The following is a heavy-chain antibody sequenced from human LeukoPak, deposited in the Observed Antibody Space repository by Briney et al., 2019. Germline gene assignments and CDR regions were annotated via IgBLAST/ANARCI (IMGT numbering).Heavy chain of an antibody. V-gene: IGHV4-34*08. D-gene: IGHD3-22*01. CDR1: GVTFSSAW. J-gene: IGHJ4*02. CDR3: VLYYSDSSGSLFDY. Sequence: GSLRLSCAGSGVTFSSAWMNWVRQAPGEGLEWIAEINHSGSTNYNPSLNSRVTISVDTSKNQFSLKLTSVTAADTAVYYCVLYYSDSSGSLFDYWGQGTLVTVSS. CDR2: INHSGST.